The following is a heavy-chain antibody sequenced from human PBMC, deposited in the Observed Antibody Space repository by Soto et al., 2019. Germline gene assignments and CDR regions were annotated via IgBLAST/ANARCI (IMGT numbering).Heavy chain of an antibody. J-gene: IGHJ5*02. CDR3: ASDYMVRGVMRRFYP. V-gene: IGHV4-4*02. D-gene: IGHD3-10*01. Sequence: QVQLQESGPGLVKPSGTLSLTCAVSGGSISSSNWWSWVRQPPGNGLEWIGEIYHSGSTNYNPSLKSRVTISVDKSKNQFSLKLSSVTAAETAVYYCASDYMVRGVMRRFYPWGQGTLVTVSS. CDR1: GGSISSSNW. CDR2: IYHSGST.